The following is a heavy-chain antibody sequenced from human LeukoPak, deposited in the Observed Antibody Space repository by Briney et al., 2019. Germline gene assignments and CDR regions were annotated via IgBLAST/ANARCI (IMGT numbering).Heavy chain of an antibody. Sequence: SETLSLTCTVSGGSISSSYWSWIRQPPGKGLEWIGYIYYSGSTYYSPSLRSRVTMSVDTSKNEFSLKMNSVTAADTAVYYCATGYGSSWQNYWGQGTLVTVSS. CDR3: ATGYGSSWQNY. CDR2: IYYSGST. CDR1: GGSISSSY. J-gene: IGHJ4*02. D-gene: IGHD6-13*01. V-gene: IGHV4-59*01.